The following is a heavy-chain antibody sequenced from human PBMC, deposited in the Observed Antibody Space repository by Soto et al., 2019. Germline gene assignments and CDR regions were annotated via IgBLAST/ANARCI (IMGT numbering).Heavy chain of an antibody. CDR3: AAEYYYGGGDPRGRIA. CDR1: GFTFTYSA. D-gene: IGHD2-21*02. J-gene: IGHJ5*02. CDR2: IVVGSGNT. Sequence: QLQLVQSGPEVKKPGTSVKVSCKASGFTFTYSAMQWVRQARGQGLEWIGWIVVGSGNTNYAPKFQGRVTTTWDMSRSTAYMELSSLRSEDTAVYYWAAEYYYGGGDPRGRIAWGQGPLAPVSS. V-gene: IGHV1-58*02.